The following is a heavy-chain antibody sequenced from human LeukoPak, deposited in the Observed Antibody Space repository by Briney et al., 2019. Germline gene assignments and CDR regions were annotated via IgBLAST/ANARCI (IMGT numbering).Heavy chain of an antibody. V-gene: IGHV3-7*01. CDR2: IKQDGSEK. Sequence: GGSLRLSCAASGFTFSSYWMSWVRQAPGKGLEWVANIKQDGSEKYYVDSVKGRFTISRDNAKNSLYLQMNSLRAEDTAVYYCARAGLMVRGVITLDYWGQGTLVTVSS. CDR3: ARAGLMVRGVITLDY. D-gene: IGHD3-10*01. CDR1: GFTFSSYW. J-gene: IGHJ4*02.